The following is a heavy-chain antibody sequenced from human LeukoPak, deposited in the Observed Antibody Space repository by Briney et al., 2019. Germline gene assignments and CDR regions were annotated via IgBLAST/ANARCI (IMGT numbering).Heavy chain of an antibody. D-gene: IGHD5-12*01. CDR3: ARAYSGYDSTDYYYYGMDV. Sequence: ASVKVSFKASGGTFSSYAISWVRQAPGQGLEWMGRIIPILGIANYAQKFQGRVTITADKSTSTAYMELSSLRSEDTAVYYCARAYSGYDSTDYYYYGMDVWGQGTTVTVSS. CDR2: IIPILGIA. J-gene: IGHJ6*02. CDR1: GGTFSSYA. V-gene: IGHV1-69*04.